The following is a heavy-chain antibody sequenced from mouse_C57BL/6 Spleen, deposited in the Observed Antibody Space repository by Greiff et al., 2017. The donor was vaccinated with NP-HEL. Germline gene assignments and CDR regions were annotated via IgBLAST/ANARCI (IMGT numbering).Heavy chain of an antibody. Sequence: QVQLKQPGAELVKPGASVKMSCKASGYTFTSYWITWVKQRPGQGLEWIGDIYPGSGSTNYNEKFKSKATLTVDTSSSTAYMQLGSLTSEDSAVYYCARGELGDWYFDVWGTGTTVTVSS. CDR1: GYTFTSYW. V-gene: IGHV1-55*01. D-gene: IGHD4-1*01. CDR2: IYPGSGST. J-gene: IGHJ1*03. CDR3: ARGELGDWYFDV.